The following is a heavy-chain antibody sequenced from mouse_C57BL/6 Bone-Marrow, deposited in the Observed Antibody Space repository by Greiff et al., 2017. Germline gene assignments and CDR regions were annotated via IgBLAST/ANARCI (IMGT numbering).Heavy chain of an antibody. V-gene: IGHV7-1*01. J-gene: IGHJ4*01. Sequence: EVKLVESGGGLVQSGRSLRLSCATSGFTFSDFYMEWVRQAPGKGLEWIAASRNKANDYTTEYSASVKGRFIVSRDTSQSILYLQMNALRAEDTAIYYCARDDYDGFVDYWGQGTSVTVSS. CDR1: GFTFSDFY. CDR3: ARDDYDGFVDY. D-gene: IGHD2-4*01. CDR2: SRNKANDYTT.